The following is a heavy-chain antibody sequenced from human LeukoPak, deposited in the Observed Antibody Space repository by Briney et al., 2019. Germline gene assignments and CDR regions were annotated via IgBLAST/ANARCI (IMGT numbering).Heavy chain of an antibody. Sequence: SETLSLTCAVYGGTFSGYYWSWIRQAPGKGLEWIGEVNHSGSTNYNPSLKSRVTISVDKSNNQFSLKLSSVTAADTAVYYCARGLSSSWTLYYYIDVWGKGTTVTVSS. CDR2: VNHSGST. J-gene: IGHJ6*03. CDR1: GGTFSGYY. CDR3: ARGLSSSWTLYYYIDV. D-gene: IGHD6-13*01. V-gene: IGHV4-34*01.